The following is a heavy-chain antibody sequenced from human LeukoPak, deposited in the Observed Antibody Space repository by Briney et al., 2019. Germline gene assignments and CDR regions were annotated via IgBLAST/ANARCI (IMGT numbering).Heavy chain of an antibody. V-gene: IGHV3-74*03. J-gene: IGHJ4*02. CDR3: VRSAFHAGSGNCCDY. Sequence: GGSLRLSCAASGFTFSNYWIHWVRQAPGKGLVWVSRIDNAGSITTYADSVKGRFTISRDNAENTLYLQMNSLRVEDTAVYYCVRSAFHAGSGNCCDYWGQGTLVTVSS. D-gene: IGHD2-21*01. CDR1: GFTFSNYW. CDR2: IDNAGSIT.